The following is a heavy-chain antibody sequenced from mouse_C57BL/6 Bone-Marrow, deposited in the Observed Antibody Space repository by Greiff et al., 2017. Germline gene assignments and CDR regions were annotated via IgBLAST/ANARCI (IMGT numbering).Heavy chain of an antibody. Sequence: VQLQQSGAELAKPGASVKLSCKASGYTFTSYWMHWVKQRPGQGLEWIGYINPGSGCTKYNQKFKDKATLTADKSSSTAYMQLGSLTYEDSAVDYCATGGNYAWCAYWGPGTLVTVSA. CDR1: GYTFTSYW. D-gene: IGHD2-1*01. CDR2: INPGSGCT. J-gene: IGHJ3*01. CDR3: ATGGNYAWCAY. V-gene: IGHV1-7*01.